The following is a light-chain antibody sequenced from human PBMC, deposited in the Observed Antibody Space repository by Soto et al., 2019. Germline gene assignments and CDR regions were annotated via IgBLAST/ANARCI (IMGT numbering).Light chain of an antibody. V-gene: IGKV3-20*01. CDR3: QQFGSSPGFT. CDR1: QSINNRY. Sequence: IVLTQSPGTLSLSPGERATLSCRASQSINNRYLAWYQQKPGQAPRLLIYVASSRATGIPDRFSGSGSGTDFTLTISRLEPEDFAVYYCQQFGSSPGFTFGPGTKVDIK. CDR2: VAS. J-gene: IGKJ3*01.